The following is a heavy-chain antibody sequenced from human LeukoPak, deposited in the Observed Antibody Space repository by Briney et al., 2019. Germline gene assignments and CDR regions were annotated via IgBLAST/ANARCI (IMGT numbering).Heavy chain of an antibody. J-gene: IGHJ4*02. V-gene: IGHV4-34*01. D-gene: IGHD2-2*01. Sequence: PAETLSLTCAVYGGSFSGYYWSWIRQPPGKGLEWIGEINHSGSTNYNPSLKSRVTISVDTSKNQFSLKLSSVTAADTAVYYCARGFRQLLRRGYHFDYWGQGTLVTVSS. CDR2: INHSGST. CDR1: GGSFSGYY. CDR3: ARGFRQLLRRGYHFDY.